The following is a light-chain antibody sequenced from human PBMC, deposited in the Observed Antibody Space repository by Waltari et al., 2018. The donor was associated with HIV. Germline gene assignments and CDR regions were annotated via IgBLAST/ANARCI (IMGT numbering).Light chain of an antibody. J-gene: IGKJ1*01. CDR1: QSVGAS. Sequence: EVVMRQTPATLSVSPGERLTLSCRASQSVGASLAWYQQNPGQTPRLLVYGASARFTSVPARFSGSGSGTEFTLTVTSLQSEDFAFYYCLQYGSWPWTFGQGTKVEIK. CDR3: LQYGSWPWT. CDR2: GAS. V-gene: IGKV3-15*01.